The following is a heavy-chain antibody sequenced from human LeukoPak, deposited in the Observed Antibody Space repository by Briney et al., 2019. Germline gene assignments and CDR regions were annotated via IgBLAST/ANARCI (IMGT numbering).Heavy chain of an antibody. D-gene: IGHD4-23*01. CDR2: IYYSGST. CDR3: ASGLYGGTPGW. CDR1: GGSISSYY. J-gene: IGHJ4*02. V-gene: IGHV4-59*01. Sequence: PSETLSLTCTVSGGSISSYYWSWIQQPPGKGLEWIGYIYYSGSTNYNPSLKSRVTISVDTSKNQFSLKLSSVTAADTAVYYCASGLYGGTPGWWGQGTLVTVSS.